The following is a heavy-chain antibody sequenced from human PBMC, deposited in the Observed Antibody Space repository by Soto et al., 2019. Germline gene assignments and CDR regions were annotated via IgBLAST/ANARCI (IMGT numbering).Heavy chain of an antibody. J-gene: IGHJ6*02. CDR1: GYSFTNYW. CDR2: IDPRDSHT. V-gene: IGHV5-10-1*01. CDR3: ARHYSGSSFMDL. D-gene: IGHD6-6*01. Sequence: PGESLKISCTGSGYSFTNYWISWVRQMPGKCLEWMGEIDPRDSHTNYSPSFQGHVTMSTDKSNGTAYLHWSSLKASDSAIYYCARHYSGSSFMDLWGQGTTVTVSS.